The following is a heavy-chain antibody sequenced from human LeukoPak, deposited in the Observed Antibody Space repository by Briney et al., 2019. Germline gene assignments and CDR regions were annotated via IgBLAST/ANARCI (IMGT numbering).Heavy chain of an antibody. J-gene: IGHJ6*03. Sequence: GGSLRLSCAASGFTFSSYSMNWVRQAPGKGLEWVSYISSSSSTIYYADSVKGRFTISRDNAKKSLYLQMNSLRAEDTAVYYCARDVSYCSSTSCYSNYYYYYMDVWGKGTTVTVSS. CDR1: GFTFSSYS. CDR2: ISSSSSTI. CDR3: ARDVSYCSSTSCYSNYYYYYMDV. V-gene: IGHV3-48*01. D-gene: IGHD2-2*01.